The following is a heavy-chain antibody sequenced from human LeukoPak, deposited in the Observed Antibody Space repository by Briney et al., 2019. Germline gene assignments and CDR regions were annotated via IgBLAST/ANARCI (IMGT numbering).Heavy chain of an antibody. CDR2: INYKTNGGTA. CDR1: GFTFSDYY. Sequence: GGSLRLSCAASGFTFSDYYMSWIRQAPGKGLEWVGRINYKTNGGTADYAAPVKGRFTISRDDSKDTLFLQMNSLKTEDTAVYYCTTDNEGIVVVPAAVDYWGQGTLVTVSS. D-gene: IGHD2-2*01. J-gene: IGHJ4*02. CDR3: TTDNEGIVVVPAAVDY. V-gene: IGHV3-15*01.